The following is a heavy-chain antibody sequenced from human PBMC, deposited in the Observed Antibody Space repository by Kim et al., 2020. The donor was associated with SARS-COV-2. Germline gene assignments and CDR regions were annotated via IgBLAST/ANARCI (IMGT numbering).Heavy chain of an antibody. D-gene: IGHD3-10*01. J-gene: IGHJ4*02. CDR3: AKDGSVLLWFGEYPFDY. CDR1: GFTFSSYA. V-gene: IGHV3-23*01. Sequence: GGSLRLSCAASGFTFSSYAMSWVRQAPGKGLEWVSAIIGSGGSTYYADSVKGRFTISRDNSKNTLYLQMNSLRAEDTAVYYCAKDGSVLLWFGEYPFDYWGQGTLVTVSS. CDR2: IIGSGGST.